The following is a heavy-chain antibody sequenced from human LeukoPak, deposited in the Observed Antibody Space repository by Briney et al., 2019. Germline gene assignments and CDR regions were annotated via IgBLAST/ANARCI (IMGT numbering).Heavy chain of an antibody. CDR1: GFTFSNHW. D-gene: IGHD2-21*01. CDR3: IRDEALWRLDY. Sequence: GGSLRPSCAASGFTFSNHWMHWVRQAPGKGLVWVSRIDERGSNAMYADSVKGRFSISRDNAKNTVNLQMNSLRAEDTGVYYCIRDEALWRLDYWGQGTLVTVSS. J-gene: IGHJ4*02. CDR2: IDERGSNA. V-gene: IGHV3-74*03.